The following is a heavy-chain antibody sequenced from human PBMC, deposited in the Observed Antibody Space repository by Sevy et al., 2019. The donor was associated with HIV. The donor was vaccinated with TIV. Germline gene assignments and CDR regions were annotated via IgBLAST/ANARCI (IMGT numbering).Heavy chain of an antibody. CDR2: IRSKAYGGTT. Sequence: GGSLRLSCTASGFTFGDYAMSWFRQAPGKGLEWVGFIRSKAYGGTTEYAASVKGRFTISRDDSKRIAYLQMNSLKTEDTAVYYCTRDKEEGVGDYWGQGTLVTVSS. CDR1: GFTFGDYA. V-gene: IGHV3-49*03. CDR3: TRDKEEGVGDY. D-gene: IGHD3-10*01. J-gene: IGHJ4*02.